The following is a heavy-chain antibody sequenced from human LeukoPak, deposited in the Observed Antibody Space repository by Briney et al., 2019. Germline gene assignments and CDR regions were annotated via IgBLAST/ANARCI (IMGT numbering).Heavy chain of an antibody. CDR2: ISYDGSNE. D-gene: IGHD5-24*01. Sequence: PGGSLRLSCAASGFTFSDYNMNWVRQAPGKGLEWVAVISYDGSNEYYGDSVKGRFTISRDNAKNSLYLQMNSLRAEDTAVYYCAVVARDGYNSLLWNYAFDIWGQGTIVTVSS. CDR1: GFTFSDYN. V-gene: IGHV3-30*03. J-gene: IGHJ3*02. CDR3: AVVARDGYNSLLWNYAFDI.